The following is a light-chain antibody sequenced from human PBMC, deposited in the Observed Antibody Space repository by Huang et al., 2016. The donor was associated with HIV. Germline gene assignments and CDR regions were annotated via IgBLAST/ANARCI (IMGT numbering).Light chain of an antibody. Sequence: EIVLTQSPGTLSLSPGERATLSCRASQSVSSSYLAWYQQKPGQAPRLLIYGASSRATGIPDMFSGSGSGTDFTLTISRLEPEDFAVYYCQQYGSSRTVGQGTKVEIK. CDR1: QSVSSSY. J-gene: IGKJ1*01. V-gene: IGKV3-20*01. CDR3: QQYGSSRT. CDR2: GAS.